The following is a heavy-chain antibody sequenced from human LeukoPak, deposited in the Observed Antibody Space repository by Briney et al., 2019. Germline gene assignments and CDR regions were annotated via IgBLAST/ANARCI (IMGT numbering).Heavy chain of an antibody. J-gene: IGHJ5*02. V-gene: IGHV3-48*03. CDR1: GFTFRSYE. CDR2: ISSGGSIK. Sequence: GGSLRLSCAAAGFTFRSYEMNWVRKAPGKRLEWVSYISSGGSIKYYADSVKGRFTISRDNTKNSLYLQMNGLRAEDTAVYYCARVEWELLGRGFDPWGQGTLVTVSS. D-gene: IGHD1-26*01. CDR3: ARVEWELLGRGFDP.